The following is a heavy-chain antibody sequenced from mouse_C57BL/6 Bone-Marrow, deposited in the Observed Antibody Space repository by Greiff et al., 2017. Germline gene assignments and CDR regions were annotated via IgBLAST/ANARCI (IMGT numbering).Heavy chain of an antibody. CDR3: ATGSSYGGYFDY. Sequence: EVKLVESGGGLVQPGGSLKLSCAASGFTFSDYYMYWVRQTPEKRLAWVAYLSNGGGSTYYPDTVKGRFTISRDNAKNTLYLQMSRLKSEDTAMYYCATGSSYGGYFDYWGQGTTLTVSS. V-gene: IGHV5-12*01. J-gene: IGHJ2*01. CDR1: GFTFSDYY. CDR2: LSNGGGST. D-gene: IGHD1-1*01.